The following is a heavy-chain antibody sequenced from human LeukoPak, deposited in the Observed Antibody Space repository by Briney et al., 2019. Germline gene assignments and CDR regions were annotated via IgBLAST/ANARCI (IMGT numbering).Heavy chain of an antibody. CDR2: IIPIFGTA. J-gene: IGHJ4*02. D-gene: IGHD4-17*01. CDR1: GGTFSSYA. Sequence: SVKVSCKASGGTFSSYAISWVRQAPGQGLEWMGGIIPIFGTANYAQKFQGRVTITADESTSTAYMELSSLRSEDTAVYYCARDCCGGYGDRPPESWGQGTLVTVSS. CDR3: ARDCCGGYGDRPPES. V-gene: IGHV1-69*13.